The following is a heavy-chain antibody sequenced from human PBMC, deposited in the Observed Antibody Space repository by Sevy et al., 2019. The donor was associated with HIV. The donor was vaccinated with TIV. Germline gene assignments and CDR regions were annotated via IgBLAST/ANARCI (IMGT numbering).Heavy chain of an antibody. CDR1: GFTFSSYA. J-gene: IGHJ4*02. CDR3: ARGGVVVTAMIRN. D-gene: IGHD2-21*02. Sequence: GGSLRLPCAASGFTFSSYAMHWVRQAPGKGLEWVAVISYDGSNKYYADSVKGRFTISRDNSKNTLYLQMNSLRAEDTAVYYCARGGVVVTAMIRNWGQGTLVTVSS. V-gene: IGHV3-30-3*01. CDR2: ISYDGSNK.